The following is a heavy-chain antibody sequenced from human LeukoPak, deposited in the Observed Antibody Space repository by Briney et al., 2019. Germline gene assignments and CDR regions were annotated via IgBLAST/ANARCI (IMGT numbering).Heavy chain of an antibody. CDR3: ARALLGAPVAFDI. Sequence: PSETLSLTCTVSGGSISSYYWSWIRQPPGKGLEWIGYIYYSGSTNYNPSLKSRVTISVDTSKNQFSLKLSSVTAADTAVYYCARALLGAPVAFDIWGQGTMVTVSS. CDR1: GGSISSYY. J-gene: IGHJ3*02. D-gene: IGHD1-26*01. V-gene: IGHV4-59*01. CDR2: IYYSGST.